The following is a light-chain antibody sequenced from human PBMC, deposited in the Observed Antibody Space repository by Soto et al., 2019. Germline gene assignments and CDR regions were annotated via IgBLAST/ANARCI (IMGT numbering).Light chain of an antibody. Sequence: QSALTQPRSVSGSPGQSVTISCTGTSSDVGGHNYVSWYQQHPGKAPKLMISSVSKRPSGVPDRFSGSKSGNTASLTISGLQAEDEADYYCCSYAGSYTYVFGTGTKANVL. V-gene: IGLV2-11*01. CDR2: SVS. CDR3: CSYAGSYTYV. CDR1: SSDVGGHNY. J-gene: IGLJ1*01.